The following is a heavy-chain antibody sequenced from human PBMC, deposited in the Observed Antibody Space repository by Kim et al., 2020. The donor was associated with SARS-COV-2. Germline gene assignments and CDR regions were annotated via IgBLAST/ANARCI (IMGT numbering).Heavy chain of an antibody. CDR3: ARDQGSSYFHNGMDV. V-gene: IGHV3-21*01. Sequence: GGSLRLSCAASGFTFISKSMNWVRQAPGKGLEWVSSINSGSTYIYYADSVKGRFTISRDNAKNSLYLQMNSLRVEDTAIYYCARDQGSSYFHNGMDVGGQGTTGTLSS. J-gene: IGHJ6*02. CDR1: GFTFISKS. CDR2: INSGSTYI.